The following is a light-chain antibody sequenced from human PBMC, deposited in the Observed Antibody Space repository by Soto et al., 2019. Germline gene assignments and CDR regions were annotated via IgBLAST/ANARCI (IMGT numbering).Light chain of an antibody. J-gene: IGLJ2*01. V-gene: IGLV1-40*01. CDR2: GNS. CDR3: QSYDSSLSGVV. CDR1: RSNIGAGYD. Sequence: QSVLTQPPSVSGAPGQRVTISCTGSRSNIGAGYDVHWYQQLPGTAPKLLIYGNSNRPSGVPDRFSGSKSGTAASLAITGRQAEDEGDYYCQSYDSSLSGVVFGGGTKLTVL.